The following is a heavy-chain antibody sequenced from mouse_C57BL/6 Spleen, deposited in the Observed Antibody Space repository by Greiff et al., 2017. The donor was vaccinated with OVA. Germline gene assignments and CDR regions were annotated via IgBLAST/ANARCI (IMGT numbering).Heavy chain of an antibody. CDR3: TRDLLHYFDY. J-gene: IGHJ2*01. D-gene: IGHD2-1*01. Sequence: EVKLQESGEGLVKPGGSLKLSCAASGFTFSSYAMSWVRQTPEKRLEWVAYISSGGDYIYYADTVKGRFTISRDNARNTLYLQMSSLKSEDTAMYYCTRDLLHYFDYWGQGTTLTVSS. CDR2: ISSGGDYI. V-gene: IGHV5-9-1*02. CDR1: GFTFSSYA.